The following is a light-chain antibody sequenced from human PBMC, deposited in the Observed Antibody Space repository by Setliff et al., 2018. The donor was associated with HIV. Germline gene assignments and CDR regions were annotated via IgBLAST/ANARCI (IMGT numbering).Light chain of an antibody. CDR2: SVT. CDR1: NSDIGSHDY. J-gene: IGLJ1*01. V-gene: IGLV2-14*03. CDR3: ASHRDTNTLEV. Sequence: LTQPASVSGSPGQSITISCSGTNSDIGSHDYVSWYQQHPGKAPKLTIFSVTYRPSGVSDRFSGSKSGNTASLTISGLQPEDEADYYCASHRDTNTLEVFGTGTKVTVL.